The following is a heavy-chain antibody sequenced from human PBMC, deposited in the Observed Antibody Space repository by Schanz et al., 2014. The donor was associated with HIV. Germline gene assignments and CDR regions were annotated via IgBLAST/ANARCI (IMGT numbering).Heavy chain of an antibody. CDR2: IIPFFGTA. J-gene: IGHJ2*01. CDR1: GGTFTNYA. V-gene: IGHV1-69*12. Sequence: QVQLVQSGAEVKKPGSSVMVSCKTSGGTFTNYAISWVRQAPGQGLQWMGGIIPFFGTANYAQTLQGRLTITADESTGTAYMVLTSLRYEDTALYYCAASMYNGSYGTHYYFDLGGRGTLVTVSS. D-gene: IGHD1-26*01. CDR3: AASMYNGSYGTHYYFDL.